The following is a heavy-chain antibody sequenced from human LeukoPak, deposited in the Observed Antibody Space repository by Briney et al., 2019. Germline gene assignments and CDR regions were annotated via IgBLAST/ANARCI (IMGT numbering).Heavy chain of an antibody. CDR3: ARQKWEQQGRDYYFNGLDV. Sequence: SETLSLTCSVSIGSISSSKWWSWVPQSPVKGLEWIGEIYLYGTTNYNPSFTSRVTMSVDRSRNQFSLKLTSVTAEDTAVYYCARQKWEQQGRDYYFNGLDVWGPGTTVIVSS. J-gene: IGHJ6*02. D-gene: IGHD1/OR15-1a*01. V-gene: IGHV4-4*02. CDR1: IGSISSSKW. CDR2: IYLYGTT.